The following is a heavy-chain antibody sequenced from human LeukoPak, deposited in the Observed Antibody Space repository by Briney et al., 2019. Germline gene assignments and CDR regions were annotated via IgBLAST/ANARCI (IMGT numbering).Heavy chain of an antibody. J-gene: IGHJ4*02. V-gene: IGHV4-34*01. CDR3: ARHRGYGDYVGYYFDY. D-gene: IGHD4-17*01. CDR2: ISHSGTT. Sequence: PSETLSLTCAVYGGSFSGYYWSWIRQPPGKGLEWIGEISHSGTTNYNPSLKSRVTISVDTSKNQFSLKLSSVTAADTAVYYCARHRGYGDYVGYYFDYWGQGTLVTVSS. CDR1: GGSFSGYY.